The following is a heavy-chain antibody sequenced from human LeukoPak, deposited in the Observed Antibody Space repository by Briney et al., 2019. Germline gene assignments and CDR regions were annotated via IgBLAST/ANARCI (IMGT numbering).Heavy chain of an antibody. V-gene: IGHV3-30*18. CDR2: IANDGKDK. CDR3: AKDQQVGAAAYYFDS. Sequence: GRSLRLSCAASGFTFSRYGLHWVRQAPGKGLEWVAVIANDGKDKKYADSVKGRLTISRDNSKSTLYLQMNSLRAEDTAVYYCAKDQQVGAAAYYFDSWGQGTLVAVSS. CDR1: GFTFSRYG. J-gene: IGHJ4*02. D-gene: IGHD6-13*01.